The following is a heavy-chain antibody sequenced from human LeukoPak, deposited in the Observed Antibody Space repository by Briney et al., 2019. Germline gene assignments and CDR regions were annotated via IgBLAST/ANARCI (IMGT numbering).Heavy chain of an antibody. CDR3: AKFRKPMALLDAFDM. D-gene: IGHD1-14*01. CDR1: GFSFSSYG. Sequence: GGTLRLSCVVSGFSFSSYGMNWVRQAPGKGLEWLSIISGSGSSTFYADSVKGRFTISRDNSKNTLYLQLNSLRAEDTAVYFCAKFRKPMALLDAFDMWGQGTMVTVSS. CDR2: ISGSGSST. J-gene: IGHJ3*02. V-gene: IGHV3-23*01.